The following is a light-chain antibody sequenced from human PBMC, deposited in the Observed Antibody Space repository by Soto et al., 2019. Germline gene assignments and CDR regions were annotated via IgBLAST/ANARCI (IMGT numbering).Light chain of an antibody. CDR1: QPIGTS. CDR2: AAT. CDR3: QQGYNTFWT. Sequence: DLQMTQSPSSLSAFVGDSVTVTCRASQPIGTSLHWYQQRAGTAPKVLISAATKLQSGVPSRFSGRGSGTDFTLTISNLQPEDSATYFCQQGYNTFWTFGRGTKVDIK. V-gene: IGKV1-39*01. J-gene: IGKJ1*01.